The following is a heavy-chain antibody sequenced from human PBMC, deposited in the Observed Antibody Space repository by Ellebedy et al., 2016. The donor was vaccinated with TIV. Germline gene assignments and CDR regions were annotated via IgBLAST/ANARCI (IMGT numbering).Heavy chain of an antibody. CDR3: ARTQFTSGGSCYSL. Sequence: GESLKISCAASGFTFSDYYMSWIRQAPGKGLEWVSYISSSGSTIYYADSVKGRFTISRDNAKNSLYLQMNSLRAEDTAVYYCARTQFTSGGSCYSLWGQGTLVTVSS. J-gene: IGHJ4*02. V-gene: IGHV3-11*01. D-gene: IGHD2-15*01. CDR1: GFTFSDYY. CDR2: ISSSGSTI.